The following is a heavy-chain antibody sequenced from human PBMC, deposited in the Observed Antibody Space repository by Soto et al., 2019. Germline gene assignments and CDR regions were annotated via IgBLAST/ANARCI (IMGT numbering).Heavy chain of an antibody. J-gene: IGHJ4*02. D-gene: IGHD5-12*01. CDR2: IIPIFGTA. CDR1: GGTFSSYA. CDR3: ARSPVGYSGYAGPYYFDY. V-gene: IGHV1-69*13. Sequence: ASVKVSCKASGGTFSSYAISWVRQAPGQGLEWMGGIIPIFGTANYAQKFQGRVTITADESTSTAYMELSSLRSEDTAVYYCARSPVGYSGYAGPYYFDYWGQGTLVTVSS.